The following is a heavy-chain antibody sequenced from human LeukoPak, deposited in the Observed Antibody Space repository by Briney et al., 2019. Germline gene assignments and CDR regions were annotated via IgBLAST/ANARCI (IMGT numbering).Heavy chain of an antibody. CDR3: AKNEGFSGTYPFDN. J-gene: IGHJ4*02. Sequence: TGGSLRLSCAASGFTFSSYATSWVRQAPGKGLEWVSGISGSGGTTYFAASVKGRFSVSRDNSKNTLYMQMNSLRAEDTAVYYCAKNEGFSGTYPFDNWGQGTLVTVSS. D-gene: IGHD1-26*01. CDR2: ISGSGGTT. V-gene: IGHV3-23*01. CDR1: GFTFSSYA.